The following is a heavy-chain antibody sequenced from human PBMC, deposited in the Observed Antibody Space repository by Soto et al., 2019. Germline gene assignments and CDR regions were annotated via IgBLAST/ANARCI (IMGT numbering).Heavy chain of an antibody. CDR1: GGSITSYY. J-gene: IGHJ6*02. Sequence: QVQLQESGPGLVKPSETLSLTCTVSGGSITSYYWSWIRQPPGKGLEWLGYIYYTGSTNYNPSLKRRVTISPLTSHDEFPIMMRFVICSGTPIYDDAGNVYGPQSYNGMIVWCLGTTVTDSS. D-gene: IGHD3-10*01. V-gene: IGHV4-59*08. CDR2: IYYTGST. CDR3: AGNVYGPQSYNGMIV.